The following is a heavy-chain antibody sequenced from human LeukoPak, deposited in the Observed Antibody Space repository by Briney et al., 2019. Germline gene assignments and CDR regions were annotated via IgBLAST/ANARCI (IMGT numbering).Heavy chain of an antibody. Sequence: PGGSLRLSCAASGFTFSSYSMNWVRQAPGKGLEWVSSISSSSSYIYYADSVKGRFTISRDNSKNTLYLQMNSLRAEDTAVYYCARVAHDYGDYWGQGTLVTVSS. CDR1: GFTFSSYS. D-gene: IGHD2-21*01. CDR2: ISSSSSYI. CDR3: ARVAHDYGDY. V-gene: IGHV3-21*04. J-gene: IGHJ4*02.